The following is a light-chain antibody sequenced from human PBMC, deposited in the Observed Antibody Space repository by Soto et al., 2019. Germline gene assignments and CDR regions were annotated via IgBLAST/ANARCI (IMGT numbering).Light chain of an antibody. V-gene: IGKV1-6*01. CDR1: QGIRND. CDR2: AAS. J-gene: IGKJ1*01. CDR3: HQIHTTPWT. Sequence: IQMTQSPSSLSASVGDRVTITCRASQGIRNDLGWYQQKPGKAPKLLIYAASSLQSGVPSRFSGSGSGTDFTLTIAGLQPDDFATYFCHQIHTTPWTFGQGTKVDIK.